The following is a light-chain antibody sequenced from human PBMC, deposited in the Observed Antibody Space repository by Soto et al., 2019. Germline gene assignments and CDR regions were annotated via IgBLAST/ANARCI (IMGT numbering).Light chain of an antibody. CDR3: AAWDDSLSGPV. CDR1: SSNIGSNY. V-gene: IGLV1-47*02. CDR2: SNN. J-gene: IGLJ3*02. Sequence: QSVLTQPPSASGTPGQRVTISCSGSSSNIGSNYVYWYQQLPGTAPKLLIYSNNQRPSGVPDRFSGSKSGTSASLAISGRRSEDEADYYCAAWDDSLSGPVFGGGTQLPV.